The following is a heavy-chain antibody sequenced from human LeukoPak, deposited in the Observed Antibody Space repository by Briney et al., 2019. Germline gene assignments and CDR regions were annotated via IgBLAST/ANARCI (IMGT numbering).Heavy chain of an antibody. CDR3: ARVGATPFDY. CDR1: GFTFSSYS. CDR2: ISSSSSTI. Sequence: PGGSLRLSCAASGFTFSSYSMNWVRQAPGKGLEWVSYISSSSSTIYYADSVKGRFTISRDNAKNSLYLQMNSLRAEDTAVYYCARVGATPFDYWGQGTLVTVSS. V-gene: IGHV3-48*01. D-gene: IGHD1-26*01. J-gene: IGHJ4*02.